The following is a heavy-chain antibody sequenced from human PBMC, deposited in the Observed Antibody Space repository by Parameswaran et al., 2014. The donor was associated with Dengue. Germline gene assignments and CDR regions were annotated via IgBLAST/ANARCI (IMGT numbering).Heavy chain of an antibody. J-gene: IGHJ4*02. V-gene: IGHV3-30-3*01. D-gene: IGHD3-10*01. Sequence: AVIPYDGSNKFYADSVKGRFTISRDNSKNTLYLQMNSLRAEDTAVYYCARDAAWFGELLWGQGTLVTVSS. CDR2: IPYDGSNK. CDR3: ARDAAWFGELL.